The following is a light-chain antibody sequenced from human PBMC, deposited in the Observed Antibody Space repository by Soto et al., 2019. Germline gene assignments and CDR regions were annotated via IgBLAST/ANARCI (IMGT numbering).Light chain of an antibody. Sequence: EIVMTQSPATLSVSPGGSATLSCRASQTVTNHLAWYQQKAGQAPRLLIFDASTRASGIPPRFSGSGSGTDFTLTISRVDPDDFAVYYCQQRMNWPLPFGGGTKV. V-gene: IGKV3-11*01. CDR1: QTVTNH. CDR2: DAS. CDR3: QQRMNWPLP. J-gene: IGKJ4*01.